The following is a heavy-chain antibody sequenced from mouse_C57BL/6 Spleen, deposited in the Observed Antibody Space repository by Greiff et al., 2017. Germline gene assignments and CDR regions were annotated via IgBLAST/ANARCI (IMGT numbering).Heavy chain of an antibody. J-gene: IGHJ4*01. Sequence: VQLQQSGAELVRPGASVTLSCKASGYTFTDYEMHWVKQTPVHGLEWIGAIDPETGGTAYNQKVKGKAILTADKSSSTAYMELRSLTSEDSAVYYCTREKAKITRAMDYGGQGTSVTVSS. CDR2: IDPETGGT. D-gene: IGHD2-4*01. CDR3: TREKAKITRAMDY. CDR1: GYTFTDYE. V-gene: IGHV1-15*01.